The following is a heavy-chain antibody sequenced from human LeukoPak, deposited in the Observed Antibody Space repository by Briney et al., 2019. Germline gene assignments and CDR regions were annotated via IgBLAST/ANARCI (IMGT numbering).Heavy chain of an antibody. D-gene: IGHD5-18*01. CDR3: AKEGYSYGQQGYYYYYMDV. J-gene: IGHJ6*03. Sequence: GGSLRLSCAASGFIFSNYVMNWVRQAPGKGLEWVSGISGSGSSTNYADFVKGRFTISRDNSKNTLYLQMNSLRAEDTAVYYCAKEGYSYGQQGYYYYYMDVWGKGTTVTISS. CDR1: GFIFSNYV. CDR2: ISGSGSST. V-gene: IGHV3-23*01.